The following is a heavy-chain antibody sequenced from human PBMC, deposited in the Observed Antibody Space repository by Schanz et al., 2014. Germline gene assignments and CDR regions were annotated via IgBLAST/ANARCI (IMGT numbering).Heavy chain of an antibody. CDR2: IYYSGST. V-gene: IGHV4-59*12. D-gene: IGHD6-13*01. Sequence: QVQLQESGPGLVKPSETLSLTCTVSGGSISNYYWSWIRQPPGKGLEWIGYIYYSGSTNYNPSLKSRVTISVDTSKNQFSLKLSSVTAADTAVYYCAREGTGAVRGYFDYWGQGALVTVSS. J-gene: IGHJ4*02. CDR1: GGSISNYY. CDR3: AREGTGAVRGYFDY.